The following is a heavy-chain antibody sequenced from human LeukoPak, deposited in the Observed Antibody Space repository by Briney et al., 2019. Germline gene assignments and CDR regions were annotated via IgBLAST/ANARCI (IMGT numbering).Heavy chain of an antibody. CDR1: GGSISSSNW. CDR2: IYHSGST. D-gene: IGHD3-10*01. CDR3: ASRLLWFEAPYHYYHGLDV. J-gene: IGHJ6*02. V-gene: IGHV4-4*02. Sequence: PSETLSLTCAVSGGSISSSNWWSWVRQSPGKGLEWIGEIYHSGSTNYNPSLKSRVTLSLDKSNNQFSLRVNSVTAADTAVYYCASRLLWFEAPYHYYHGLDVWGRGTTVTVSS.